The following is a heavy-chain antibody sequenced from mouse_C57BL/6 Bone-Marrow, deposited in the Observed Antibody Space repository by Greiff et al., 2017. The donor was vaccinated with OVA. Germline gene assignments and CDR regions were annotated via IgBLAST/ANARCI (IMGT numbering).Heavy chain of an antibody. CDR1: GYTFTDYY. CDR3: ARVGPYGTYYFDY. Sequence: EVKLQQSGPELVKPGASVKISCKASGYTFTDYYMNWVKQSHGKSLEWIGDINPNNGGTSYNQKFKGKATLTVDKSSSTAYMELRSLTSEDSAVYYCARVGPYGTYYFDYWGQGTTLTVSS. D-gene: IGHD1-1*02. J-gene: IGHJ2*01. V-gene: IGHV1-26*01. CDR2: INPNNGGT.